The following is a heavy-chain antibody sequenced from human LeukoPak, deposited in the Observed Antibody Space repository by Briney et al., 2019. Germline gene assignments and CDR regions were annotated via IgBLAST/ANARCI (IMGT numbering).Heavy chain of an antibody. Sequence: ASLKLSCKPSGYTFTGYYMHWLRVAPGQGLEWLGWINPNSGGTNCAQKFQGRVTMTRDTSISTAYMEVSSLRSDDTAVYYCGRDLEQWRGRMDVWGQGTTVTVSS. CDR3: GRDLEQWRGRMDV. J-gene: IGHJ6*02. D-gene: IGHD6-19*01. V-gene: IGHV1-2*02. CDR1: GYTFTGYY. CDR2: INPNSGGT.